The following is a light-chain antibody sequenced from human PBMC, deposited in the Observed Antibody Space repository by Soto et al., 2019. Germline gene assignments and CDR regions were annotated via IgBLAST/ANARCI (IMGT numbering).Light chain of an antibody. J-gene: IGKJ2*01. CDR1: HSITNW. CDR2: DVS. CDR3: QPYNNN. V-gene: IGKV1-5*01. Sequence: DIQMTQSPSTLSASVGDGVTITCRASHSITNWLAWYQQKPGKAPKVLIYDVSTLGSGVPSRFSGSGSGTEFTLTISSLQPDDFATYYCQPYNNNFGQGTKVDI.